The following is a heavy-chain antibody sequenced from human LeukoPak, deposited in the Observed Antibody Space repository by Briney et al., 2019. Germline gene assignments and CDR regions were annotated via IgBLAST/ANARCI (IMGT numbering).Heavy chain of an antibody. D-gene: IGHD3-22*01. CDR3: ARDDYYDSSGPSRN. J-gene: IGHJ4*02. CDR1: GGTFSSYA. Sequence: SVKVSCKASGGTFSSYAISWVRQAPGQGLEWMGWINPNSGGTNYAQKFQGRVTMTRDTSISTAYMELSRLRSDDTAVYYCARDDYYDSSGPSRNWGQGTLVTVSS. V-gene: IGHV1-2*02. CDR2: INPNSGGT.